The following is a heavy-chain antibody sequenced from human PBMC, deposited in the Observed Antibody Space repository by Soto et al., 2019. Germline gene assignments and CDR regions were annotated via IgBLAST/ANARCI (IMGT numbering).Heavy chain of an antibody. CDR1: GFTFSSYG. CDR2: ISYDGSNK. D-gene: IGHD2-15*01. V-gene: IGHV3-30*18. J-gene: IGHJ4*02. CDR3: AKPRKITSLLLYYFDY. Sequence: QVQLVESGGGVVQPGRSLRLSCAASGFTFSSYGMHWVRQAPGKGLEWVAVISYDGSNKYYADSVKGRFTISRDNSKNTLYLQMNSLIAEDTAVYYCAKPRKITSLLLYYFDYWGQGTLVTVSS.